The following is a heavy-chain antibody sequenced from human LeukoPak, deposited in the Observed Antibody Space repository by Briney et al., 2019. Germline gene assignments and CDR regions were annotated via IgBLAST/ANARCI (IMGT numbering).Heavy chain of an antibody. CDR1: GGSISSYY. CDR2: IYYSGST. V-gene: IGHV4-59*08. CDR3: ARVRLWFGELLGANDY. Sequence: SETLSLTCTVSGGSISSYYWSWIRQPPGKGLEWIGYIYYSGSTDYNPSLKSRVTISVDTSRNQFSLKLSSVTAADTAVYYCARVRLWFGELLGANDYWGQGTLVTVSS. D-gene: IGHD3-10*01. J-gene: IGHJ4*02.